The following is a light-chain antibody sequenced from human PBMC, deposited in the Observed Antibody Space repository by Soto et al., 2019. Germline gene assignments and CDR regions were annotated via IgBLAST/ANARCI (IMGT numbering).Light chain of an antibody. J-gene: IGLJ2*01. CDR2: DDS. Sequence: SYELTQPPSVSVAPGQTARITCGGNNIESKSVHWYQQRPGQAPVLVVHDDSDRPSGIPERISGSNSRNTATLTLSRVEAGDEAEYYCQVWDGLSDHVIFGGGTKVTVL. V-gene: IGLV3-21*02. CDR1: NIESKS. CDR3: QVWDGLSDHVI.